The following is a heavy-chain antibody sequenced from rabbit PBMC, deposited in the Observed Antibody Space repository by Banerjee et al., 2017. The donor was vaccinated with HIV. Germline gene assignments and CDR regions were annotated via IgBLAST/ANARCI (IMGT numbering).Heavy chain of an antibody. CDR3: ARDGVYTGPDYDL. CDR1: GFDFSSYH. D-gene: IGHD4-2*01. J-gene: IGHJ4*01. V-gene: IGHV1S7*01. CDR2: IYAGSGST. Sequence: QLEESGGGLVTPGGTLTLTCTASGFDFSSYHMGWVRQAPGKGLEWIGDIYAGSGSTYYASWVNGRFTISSDNAQNTVDLQMNSLTAADTATYFCARDGVYTGPDYDLWGPGTLVTVS.